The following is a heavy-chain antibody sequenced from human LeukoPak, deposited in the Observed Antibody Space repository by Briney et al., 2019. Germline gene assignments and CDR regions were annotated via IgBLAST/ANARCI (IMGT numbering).Heavy chain of an antibody. CDR2: ISGSGGST. J-gene: IGHJ4*02. Sequence: PGGSLRLSCAASGFTFSSYAMSWVRQAPGKGLEWVSSISGSGGSTYYADSVKGRFTISRDNSKNTLYLQMNSLRAEDTAIYYCAKFRGGDCYSVSYWGQGTLVTVSS. V-gene: IGHV3-23*01. D-gene: IGHD2-21*02. CDR1: GFTFSSYA. CDR3: AKFRGGDCYSVSY.